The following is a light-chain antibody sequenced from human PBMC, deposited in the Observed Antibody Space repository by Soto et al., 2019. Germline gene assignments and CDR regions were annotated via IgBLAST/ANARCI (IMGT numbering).Light chain of an antibody. CDR2: DVS. Sequence: QSALTQPRSVSGSPGQSVTISCTGTSSDVGGYNYVSWYQQHPGKAPKLMTYDVSKRPSGVPDRFSGSKSGNPASLTISGLQAEDEADYYCCSYVGSIAVSFGGGTKLTVL. J-gene: IGLJ2*01. CDR3: CSYVGSIAVS. CDR1: SSDVGGYNY. V-gene: IGLV2-11*01.